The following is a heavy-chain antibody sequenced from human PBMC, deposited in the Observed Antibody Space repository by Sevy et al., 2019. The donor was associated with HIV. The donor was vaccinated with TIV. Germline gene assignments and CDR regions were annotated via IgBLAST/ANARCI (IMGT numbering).Heavy chain of an antibody. Sequence: SETLSLTCTVSGGSISSYYWSWIRQPPGKGLEWIGYIYYSGSTNYNPSLKGRVTISVDTSKNQFSLKLSSVTAADTAVYYCARELLPGGYDSSSDAFDIWGQGTMVTVSS. D-gene: IGHD3-22*01. J-gene: IGHJ3*02. V-gene: IGHV4-59*01. CDR3: ARELLPGGYDSSSDAFDI. CDR1: GGSISSYY. CDR2: IYYSGST.